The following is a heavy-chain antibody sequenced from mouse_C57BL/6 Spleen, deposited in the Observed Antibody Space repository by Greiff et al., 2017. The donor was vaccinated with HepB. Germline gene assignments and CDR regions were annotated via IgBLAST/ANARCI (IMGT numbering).Heavy chain of an antibody. CDR1: GYTFTSYW. CDR2: IYPSDSET. V-gene: IGHV1-61*01. CDR3: AGANWDGGFAY. J-gene: IGHJ3*01. Sequence: QVQLKQPGAELVRPGSSVKLSCKASGYTFTSYWMDWVKQRPGQGLEWIGNIYPSDSETHYNQKFKDKATLTVDKSSSTAYMQLSSLTSEDSAVYYCAGANWDGGFAYWGQGTLVTVSA. D-gene: IGHD4-1*01.